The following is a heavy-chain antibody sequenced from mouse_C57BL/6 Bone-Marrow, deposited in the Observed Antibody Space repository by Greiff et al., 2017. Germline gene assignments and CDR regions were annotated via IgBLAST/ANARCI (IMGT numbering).Heavy chain of an antibody. J-gene: IGHJ1*03. V-gene: IGHV1-20*01. CDR3: ARSGDGSYWYFDV. Sequence: VQLKQSGPELVKPGDSVKISCKASGYSFTGYFMNWVMQSHGKSLEWIGRINPYNGDTFYNQKFKGKATLTVDKSSSTAHMELRSLTSEDSAVYYCARSGDGSYWYFDVWGTGTTVTVSS. CDR2: INPYNGDT. D-gene: IGHD2-3*01. CDR1: GYSFTGYF.